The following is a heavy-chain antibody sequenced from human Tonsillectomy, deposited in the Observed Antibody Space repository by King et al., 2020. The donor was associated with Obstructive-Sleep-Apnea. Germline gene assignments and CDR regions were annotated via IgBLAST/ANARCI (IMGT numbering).Heavy chain of an antibody. D-gene: IGHD2-8*01. J-gene: IGHJ4*02. Sequence: VQLVESGAEVKKPGESLKISCKGSGYSFSRYWIGWVRQMPGKGLEWMGIIYPDDSDTRYSPSFEGQVTITADKSISTAYLQWISLKASDTAVYYCARLMARRTSQPVNYWGQGTLVTVSS. CDR3: ARLMARRTSQPVNY. V-gene: IGHV5-51*01. CDR2: IYPDDSDT. CDR1: GYSFSRYW.